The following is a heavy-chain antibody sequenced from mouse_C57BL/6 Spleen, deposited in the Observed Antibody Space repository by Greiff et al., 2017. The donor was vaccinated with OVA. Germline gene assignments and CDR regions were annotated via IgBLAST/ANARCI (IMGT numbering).Heavy chain of an antibody. CDR3: SRYTPLYSTFDY. Sequence: EVMLVESGGGLVQPGGSLSLSCAASGFTFTDYYMSWVRQPPGKALEWLGFIRNKANGYTTEYSASVKGRFSISRDNSQSILYLQMNALRAEDSATYYLSRYTPLYSTFDYWGQGTTLTVSS. CDR2: IRNKANGYTT. V-gene: IGHV7-3*01. CDR1: GFTFTDYY. D-gene: IGHD2-5*01. J-gene: IGHJ2*01.